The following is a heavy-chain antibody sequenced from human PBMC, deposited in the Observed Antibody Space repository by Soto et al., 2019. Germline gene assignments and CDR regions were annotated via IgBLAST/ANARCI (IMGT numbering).Heavy chain of an antibody. CDR1: GFTFSSHW. D-gene: IGHD1-1*01. Sequence: EVQLVESGGDSVQPGGSLRLSCVVSGFTFSSHWMGWVRQLPGKGLEWVANIGPDGSQKYYVDSVKGRFTISRDNAESSLLLQMYSLRAEDTAMYYCARGGGNLDYWGQGTLVSVSS. V-gene: IGHV3-7*03. J-gene: IGHJ4*02. CDR3: ARGGGNLDY. CDR2: IGPDGSQK.